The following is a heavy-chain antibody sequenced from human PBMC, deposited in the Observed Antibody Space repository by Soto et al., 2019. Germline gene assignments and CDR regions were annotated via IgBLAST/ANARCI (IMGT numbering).Heavy chain of an antibody. D-gene: IGHD5-18*01. V-gene: IGHV3-74*01. J-gene: IGHJ4*02. CDR3: ARDRGYTYGFDF. Sequence: PGGSLRLSCAASGFTFSDYWMHWVRQAPGKGLVWVSRINSNGRTISYADSVKGRFTISRDNAKNTVYLQMNSLRAEDTAVYYCARDRGYTYGFDFWGQGALVTVSS. CDR2: INSNGRTI. CDR1: GFTFSDYW.